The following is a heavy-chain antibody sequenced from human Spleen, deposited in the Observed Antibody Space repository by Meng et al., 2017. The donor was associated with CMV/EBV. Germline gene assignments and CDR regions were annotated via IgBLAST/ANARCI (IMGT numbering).Heavy chain of an antibody. D-gene: IGHD3-16*01. J-gene: IGHJ1*01. Sequence: GESLKISCAASGFTVSSVYMTWVRQAPGKGLEWVSSISSSSSYIYYADSVKGRFTISRDNAKNSLYLQMNSLRAEDTAVYYCARDGRGYFQHWGQGTLVTVSS. CDR2: ISSSSSYI. V-gene: IGHV3-21*01. CDR3: ARDGRGYFQH. CDR1: GFTVSSVY.